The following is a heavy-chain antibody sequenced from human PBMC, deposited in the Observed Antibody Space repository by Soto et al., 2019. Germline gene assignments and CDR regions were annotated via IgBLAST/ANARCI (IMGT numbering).Heavy chain of an antibody. CDR1: GGSISSGDYF. J-gene: IGHJ4*02. D-gene: IGHD3-22*01. CDR2: IYYSGST. V-gene: IGHV4-30-4*01. CDR3: ARCSGYYAPPFFDY. Sequence: SETLSLTCTVSGGSISSGDYFWSWIRQPPGKGLEWIGYIYYSGSTYYNPSLKSRVTISVDTSKNQFSLKLSSVTAADTAVYYCARCSGYYAPPFFDYWRQGTLVTVSS.